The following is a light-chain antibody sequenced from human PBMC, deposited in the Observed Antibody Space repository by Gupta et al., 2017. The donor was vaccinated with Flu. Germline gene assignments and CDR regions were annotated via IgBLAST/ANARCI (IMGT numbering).Light chain of an antibody. CDR1: SSDVGAWDF. CDR2: DVF. V-gene: IGLV2-14*03. CDR3: CSLTSASTYM. J-gene: IGLJ1*01. Sequence: SITISCTGTSSDVGAWDFVSWYQHHPGKVPRVIIYDVFNRPAGVSDRFSASRSGNTASLTISGLQAGDEADYYCCSLTSASTYMFGTGTKVTVL.